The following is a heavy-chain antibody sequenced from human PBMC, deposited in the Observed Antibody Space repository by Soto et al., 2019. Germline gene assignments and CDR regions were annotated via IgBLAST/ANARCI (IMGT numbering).Heavy chain of an antibody. CDR1: GFTFINYA. J-gene: IGHJ4*02. D-gene: IGHD1-1*01. CDR2: ISDTGGDS. V-gene: IGHV3-23*01. CDR3: VRDLYRSATMPCLDH. Sequence: PVGSLRLSGEASGFTFINYAMSWVRQAPGKGLEWVASISDTGGDSYYADSMDGRFTISRDNSKNTLYLQINSLRAEDTAVYYCVRDLYRSATMPCLDHWGQGTLVTVSS.